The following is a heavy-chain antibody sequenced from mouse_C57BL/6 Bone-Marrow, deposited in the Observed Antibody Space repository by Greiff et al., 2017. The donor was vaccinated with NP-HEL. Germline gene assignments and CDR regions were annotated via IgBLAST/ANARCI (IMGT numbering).Heavy chain of an antibody. CDR1: GYTFTSYW. J-gene: IGHJ2*01. CDR3: ARSRSSHLDD. V-gene: IGHV1-53*01. CDR2: INPSNGGT. D-gene: IGHD1-1*01. Sequence: QVQLQQPGTELVKPGASVKLSCKASGYTFTSYWMHWVKQRPGQGLEWIGNINPSNGGTNYNEKFKSKATLTVEKSSSTADRQLSSLTSEESAGYYCARSRSSHLDDWGQGTTLTVSS.